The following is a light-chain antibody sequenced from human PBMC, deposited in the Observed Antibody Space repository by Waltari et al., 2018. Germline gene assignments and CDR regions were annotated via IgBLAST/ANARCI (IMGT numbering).Light chain of an antibody. Sequence: SYELTQPPSVSVSLGQTARIPCSGADLEKRYVYWYQQKPGQVPALIIYKDTERPSGIPERFSGSSSGTVVTLTISGVQAEDESDYYCLSTDTSGTWVFGGGTKLIVL. CDR2: KDT. CDR1: DLEKRY. CDR3: LSTDTSGTWV. V-gene: IGLV3-16*01. J-gene: IGLJ3*02.